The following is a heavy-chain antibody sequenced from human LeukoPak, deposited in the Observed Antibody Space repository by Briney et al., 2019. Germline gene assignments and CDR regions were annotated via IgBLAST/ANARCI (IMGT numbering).Heavy chain of an antibody. CDR3: ARDGCGGSCFHYYYYYMDV. D-gene: IGHD2-15*01. V-gene: IGHV4-61*02. Sequence: SETLSLTCTVSSGSISSSNYYWSWIRQPAGKGLEWIGRISTIESTNYNPSLNSRVTISIDTSKNQFSLKLSSVTAADTAVYYCARDGCGGSCFHYYYYYMDVWGKGTTVTISS. J-gene: IGHJ6*03. CDR2: ISTIEST. CDR1: SGSISSSNYY.